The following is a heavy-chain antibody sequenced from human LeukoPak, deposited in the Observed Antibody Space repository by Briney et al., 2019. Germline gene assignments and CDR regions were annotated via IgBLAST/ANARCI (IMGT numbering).Heavy chain of an antibody. Sequence: GGSLRLSCAASGFTFSSYSMNWVRQAPGKGLEWVSRINSDGSSTSYADSVKGRFTISRDNAKTTLYLQMNSLRAEDTAVYYCARDRGRTYYYDSSGYSYFDYWGQGTLVTVSS. J-gene: IGHJ4*02. CDR3: ARDRGRTYYYDSSGYSYFDY. CDR2: INSDGSST. V-gene: IGHV3-74*01. D-gene: IGHD3-22*01. CDR1: GFTFSSYS.